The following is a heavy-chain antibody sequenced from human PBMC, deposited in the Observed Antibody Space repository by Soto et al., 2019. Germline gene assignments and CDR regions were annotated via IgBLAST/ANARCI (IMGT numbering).Heavy chain of an antibody. CDR2: IIPILGIA. CDR3: AAPGIAVAGMFDY. J-gene: IGHJ4*02. V-gene: IGHV1-69*02. Sequence: QVQLVQSGAEVKKPGSSVKVSCKASGGTFSSYTISWVRQAPGQGLEWMGRIIPILGIANYAQKFQGRVTITADKSTSTAYMELSSLRSEDTAVYYCAAPGIAVAGMFDYWGQGTLVTVSS. CDR1: GGTFSSYT. D-gene: IGHD6-19*01.